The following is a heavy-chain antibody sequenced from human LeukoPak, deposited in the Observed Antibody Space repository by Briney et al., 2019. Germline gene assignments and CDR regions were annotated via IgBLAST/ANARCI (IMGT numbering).Heavy chain of an antibody. CDR2: ISWNSGSI. V-gene: IGHV3-9*01. J-gene: IGHJ6*02. CDR3: AKDQDYYYYYGMDV. Sequence: LGGSLRLSCAASGLTFDDYAMHWVRQAPGKGLEWVSGISWNSGSIGYADSVKGRFTISRDNAKNSLYLQMNSLRAEDTALYYCAKDQDYYYYYGMDVWGQGTTVTVSS. CDR1: GLTFDDYA.